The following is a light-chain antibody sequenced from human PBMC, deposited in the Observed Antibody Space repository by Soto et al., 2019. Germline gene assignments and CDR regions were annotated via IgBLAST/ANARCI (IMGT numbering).Light chain of an antibody. J-gene: IGKJ3*01. Sequence: EIVLTQSPATLSLSPGERATLSCRASQSVSSYLAWYQQKPGQAPRLLIYDASNRATGIPARFSGSGSGTDFTLTISSLEPEDFAVYSCQPRTNWPSGFTFGPGTKVDIK. V-gene: IGKV3-11*01. CDR1: QSVSSY. CDR3: QPRTNWPSGFT. CDR2: DAS.